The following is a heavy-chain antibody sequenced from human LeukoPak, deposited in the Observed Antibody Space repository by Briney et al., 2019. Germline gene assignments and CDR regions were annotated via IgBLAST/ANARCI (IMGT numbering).Heavy chain of an antibody. Sequence: PGGSLRLSCAASGFTFDDYGMSWVRQAPGKGLEWVSGINWNGGSTGYADSVKGRFTISRDNAKNSLYLQMNSLRAEDTALYYCARRERGIQLWSYYFDYWGQGTLVTVSS. J-gene: IGHJ4*02. CDR1: GFTFDDYG. CDR2: INWNGGST. D-gene: IGHD5-18*01. V-gene: IGHV3-20*04. CDR3: ARRERGIQLWSYYFDY.